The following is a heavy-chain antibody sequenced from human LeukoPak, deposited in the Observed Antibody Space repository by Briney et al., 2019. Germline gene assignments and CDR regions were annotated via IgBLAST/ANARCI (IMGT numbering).Heavy chain of an antibody. CDR1: GFTFSEYD. Sequence: GGSLRLSCAASGFTFSEYDMHWVRQGTGKGLELVSTIGSSGDTYYPDSVKGRFTISRENAKNSLYLQMNSLRDGDTAVYYCLRATRTGTYRGYFHNWGQGTLVTVSS. CDR3: LRATRTGTYRGYFHN. J-gene: IGHJ4*02. V-gene: IGHV3-13*01. D-gene: IGHD1-26*01. CDR2: IGSSGDT.